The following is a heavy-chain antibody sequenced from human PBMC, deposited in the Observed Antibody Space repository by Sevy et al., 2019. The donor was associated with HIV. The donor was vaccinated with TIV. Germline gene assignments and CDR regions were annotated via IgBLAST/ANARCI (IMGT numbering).Heavy chain of an antibody. D-gene: IGHD2-15*01. J-gene: IGHJ4*02. CDR1: GFTISSYG. V-gene: IGHV3-30*02. CDR2: VEFDGKIK. CDR3: TKDHCSGASCYRGRFDF. Sequence: GGSLRLSCAASGFTISSYGMHWVRQAPGKGLEWVAFVEFDGKIKNYVDSVKGRLTISRDNSKNTIFLQMHNLRTEDTAVYYCTKDHCSGASCYRGRFDFWGQGTLVTVSS.